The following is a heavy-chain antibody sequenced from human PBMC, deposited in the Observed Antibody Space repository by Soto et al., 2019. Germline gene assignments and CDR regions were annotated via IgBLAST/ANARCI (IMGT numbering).Heavy chain of an antibody. V-gene: IGHV3-9*01. D-gene: IGHD1-26*01. CDR2: ISWNSGSL. CDR1: GFTFGDYA. J-gene: IGHJ3*02. Sequence: EVQLVESGGGLVQPGRSLRLSCAASGFTFGDYAMHWVRQAPGKGLEWVSGISWNSGSLGYADSVKGRFTISRDNAKNYLFLQMNSLRGEDTALYYCAKDRYSGSYADAFHIWGRGTVVTVSS. CDR3: AKDRYSGSYADAFHI.